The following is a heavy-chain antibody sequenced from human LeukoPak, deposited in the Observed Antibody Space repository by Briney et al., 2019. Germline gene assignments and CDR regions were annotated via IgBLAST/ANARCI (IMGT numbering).Heavy chain of an antibody. D-gene: IGHD3-3*01. CDR1: GFTFTAYW. Sequence: AGGSLRLSCAASGFTFTAYWMTWVRQAPGKGLEWVANIKQDGSEKFYVDSVKGRFTISRENAKNSVYLQMSSLRAEDTAVYYCARDRRFLEWLFLDYWGQGTLVTVSS. CDR2: IKQDGSEK. V-gene: IGHV3-7*01. CDR3: ARDRRFLEWLFLDY. J-gene: IGHJ4*02.